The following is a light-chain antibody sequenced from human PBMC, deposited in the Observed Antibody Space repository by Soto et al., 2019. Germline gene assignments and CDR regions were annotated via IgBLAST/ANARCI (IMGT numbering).Light chain of an antibody. CDR1: ETISRNY. J-gene: IGKJ1*01. Sequence: EIVLTQSPGTLSVSPGERATLSCRASETISRNYLAWYQQKPGQAPSLLIYGTSSRATGIPDRFSGSGSGTDFTLTISRLEPEDSAIYYCQQYVSWTFGQGTKVEI. CDR2: GTS. CDR3: QQYVSWT. V-gene: IGKV3-20*01.